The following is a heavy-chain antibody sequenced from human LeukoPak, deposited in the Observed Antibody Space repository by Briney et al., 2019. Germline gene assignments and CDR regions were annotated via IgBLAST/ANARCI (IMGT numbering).Heavy chain of an antibody. Sequence: PSETLSLTCAVYGGSFSGYYWSWIRQPPGKGLVWIGEINHSGSTYYDPSLKSRVTISVDSSKNQFSLKLTSVTAADTAVYYCATLGEYYDSSGYYYNWGQGTLVTVSS. D-gene: IGHD3-22*01. CDR3: ATLGEYYDSSGYYYN. CDR2: INHSGST. J-gene: IGHJ4*02. CDR1: GGSFSGYY. V-gene: IGHV4-34*01.